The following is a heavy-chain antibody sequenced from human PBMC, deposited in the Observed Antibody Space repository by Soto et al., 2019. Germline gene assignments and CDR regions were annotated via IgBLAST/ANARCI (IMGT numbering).Heavy chain of an antibody. D-gene: IGHD3-16*01. V-gene: IGHV4-59*01. CDR3: ARALLRGPRKYYFGMDV. J-gene: IGHJ6*02. Sequence: SETLSLTCTVSGGSISSYYWTWIRQPPGKGLEWIASFYYTGSADYNPSLKSRITGSVASSRTQFSLRLRSVTAADSAVYYCARALLRGPRKYYFGMDVWGQGATVTVS. CDR2: FYYTGSA. CDR1: GGSISSYY.